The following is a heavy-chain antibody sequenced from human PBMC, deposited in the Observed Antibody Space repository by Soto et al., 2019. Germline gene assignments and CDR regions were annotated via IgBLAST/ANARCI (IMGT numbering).Heavy chain of an antibody. CDR1: GYTFTGYY. Sequence: GASVKVSCKASGYTFTGYYMHWGRQAPGQGLEWMGWINPNSGGTNYAQKFQGRVTMTRDTSISTAYMELSRLRSDDTAVYYCAGEHSSSWYSHYYYGMDVWGQGTTVTVSS. J-gene: IGHJ6*02. CDR2: INPNSGGT. D-gene: IGHD6-13*01. CDR3: AGEHSSSWYSHYYYGMDV. V-gene: IGHV1-2*02.